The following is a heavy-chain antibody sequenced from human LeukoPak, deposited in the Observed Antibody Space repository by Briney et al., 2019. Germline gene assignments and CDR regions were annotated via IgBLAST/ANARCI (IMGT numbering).Heavy chain of an antibody. CDR2: ISSSGSTI. V-gene: IGHV3-48*03. J-gene: IGHJ4*02. CDR3: ARDTERVAGIDY. Sequence: PGGSLRLSCAASGFTFSSYEMNWVRQAPGKGLEWVSYISSSGSTIYYADSVKGRFTISRDNAKNSLYLQMNSLRAEDTAVYYCARDTERVAGIDYWGQGTLVTVSS. D-gene: IGHD6-19*01. CDR1: GFTFSSYE.